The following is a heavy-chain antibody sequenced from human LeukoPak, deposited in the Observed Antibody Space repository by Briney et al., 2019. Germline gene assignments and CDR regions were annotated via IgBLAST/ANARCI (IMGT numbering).Heavy chain of an antibody. Sequence: GASVKVSCKASGYTFTGYYIHWVRQAPGQGLEWMGWINPKSGGTNYAQRFQGRVAMTRDTSISTAYMELSSLRSDDAAVYYCAREDYYGSGSYYLFDYWGQGTLVTVSS. CDR1: GYTFTGYY. CDR2: INPKSGGT. D-gene: IGHD3-10*01. J-gene: IGHJ4*02. V-gene: IGHV1-2*02. CDR3: AREDYYGSGSYYLFDY.